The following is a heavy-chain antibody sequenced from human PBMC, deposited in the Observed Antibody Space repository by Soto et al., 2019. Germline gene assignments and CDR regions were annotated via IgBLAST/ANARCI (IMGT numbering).Heavy chain of an antibody. CDR3: ARGGLRWRSPNYGMDV. D-gene: IGHD2-15*01. V-gene: IGHV4-31*03. Sequence: SLTCTVSGGSISSGGYYWSLIRQHPGKGLEWTGYIYYSGSTYYNPSLKSRVTISVDTSKNQFSLKLSSVTAADTAVYYCARGGLRWRSPNYGMDVWGQGTTVTVS. CDR1: GGSISSGGYY. CDR2: IYYSGST. J-gene: IGHJ6*02.